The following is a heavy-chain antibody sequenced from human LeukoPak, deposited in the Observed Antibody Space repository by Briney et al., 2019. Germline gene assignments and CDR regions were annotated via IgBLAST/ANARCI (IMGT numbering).Heavy chain of an antibody. CDR1: GYTFSSYA. CDR3: AKGDGSCNFDY. J-gene: IGHJ4*02. V-gene: IGHV3-23*01. Sequence: GGSLRHSRAAPGYTFSSYAMSRVRQGPGRGRGWVSGIKGSGDNTYYADSVKGKFTISRDNSKNTLYLQMNSLRAEDTAVHYCAKGDGSCNFDYWGQGTLVTVSS. CDR2: IKGSGDNT. D-gene: IGHD6-13*01.